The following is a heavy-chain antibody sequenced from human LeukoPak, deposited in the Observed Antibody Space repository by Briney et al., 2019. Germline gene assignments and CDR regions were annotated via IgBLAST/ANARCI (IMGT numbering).Heavy chain of an antibody. CDR2: IYHSVST. D-gene: IGHD3-9*01. J-gene: IGHJ4*02. V-gene: IGHV4-4*02. CDR1: GGSISSSNW. CDR3: ARDVGPRYFDWLPLFN. Sequence: SETLSVTCAVSGGSISSSNWWSWVRQPPRKGLEWIGEIYHSVSTNYNPSLKSRVTISVDKSKSQFSLKLSSVTAADTAVYYCARDVGPRYFDWLPLFNWGQGTLVTVSS.